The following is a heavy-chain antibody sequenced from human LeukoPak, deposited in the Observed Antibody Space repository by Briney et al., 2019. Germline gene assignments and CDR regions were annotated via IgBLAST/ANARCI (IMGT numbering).Heavy chain of an antibody. J-gene: IGHJ2*01. CDR1: GGTFSSYA. D-gene: IGHD2-21*02. V-gene: IGHV1-69*04. CDR3: ARDRGSKRVAYCGGDCYIGYFDL. CDR2: IIPILGIA. Sequence: SVKVSCKASGGTFSSYAISWVRQAPGQGLEWMGRIIPILGIANYAQKFQGRVTMTRDTSTSTVYMELSSLRSEDTAVYYCARDRGSKRVAYCGGDCYIGYFDLWGRGTLVTVSS.